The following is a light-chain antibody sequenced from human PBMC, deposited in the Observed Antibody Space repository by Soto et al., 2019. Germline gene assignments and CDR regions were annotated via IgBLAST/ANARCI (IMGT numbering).Light chain of an antibody. V-gene: IGLV2-14*01. Sequence: QSVLTQPASVSGSPGQSITISCTGTSSDVGGYNYVSWYQQHPGKAPKLMIYEVINRPPGVSNRFSGSKSGNTASLSISGLQAEDEADYYCISYTSSSTLVFGTGTKVTVL. J-gene: IGLJ1*01. CDR2: EVI. CDR3: ISYTSSSTLV. CDR1: SSDVGGYNY.